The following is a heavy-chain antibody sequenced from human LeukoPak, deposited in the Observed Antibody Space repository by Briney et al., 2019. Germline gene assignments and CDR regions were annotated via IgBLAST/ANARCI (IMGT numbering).Heavy chain of an antibody. Sequence: SETLSLTCTVSGGCISSYYWSWIRQPAGKGLEWIGRIYTSGTTNYNPSLKSRVTMSVDTSKNQFSLKMRSVTAADTAVYYCARANYDGSDYWGQGTLVTVSS. J-gene: IGHJ4*02. CDR2: IYTSGTT. CDR3: ARANYDGSDY. V-gene: IGHV4-4*07. D-gene: IGHD3-22*01. CDR1: GGCISSYY.